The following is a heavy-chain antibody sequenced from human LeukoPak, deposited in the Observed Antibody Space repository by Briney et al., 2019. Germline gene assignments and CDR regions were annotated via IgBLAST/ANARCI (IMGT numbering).Heavy chain of an antibody. J-gene: IGHJ4*02. CDR1: GFPFSDFS. Sequence: GGSLRLSCATSGFPFSDFSMSGVRQAPGKGLEWISNTNSGGTSTYYAESVKGRFTISRDKSKNTLYLQMSSLRVEDTAVYYCAKQSYARSLGEGGPGTLVSVSS. D-gene: IGHD2-8*01. CDR3: AKQSYARSLGE. CDR2: TNSGGTST. V-gene: IGHV3-23*01.